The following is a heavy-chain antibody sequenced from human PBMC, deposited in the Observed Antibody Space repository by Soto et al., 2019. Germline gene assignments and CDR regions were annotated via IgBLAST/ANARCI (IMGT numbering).Heavy chain of an antibody. J-gene: IGHJ3*02. CDR2: IRSKANSYAT. Sequence: EVQLVESGGGLVQPGGSLKLSCAASGFTFSGSAMHWVRQASGKGLEWVGRIRSKANSYATAYAASVKGRFTISRDDSKNTAYLQMNSLKTEDTAVYYCTSAEDRYYYDSSGYYYAGDAFDIWGQGTMVTVSS. V-gene: IGHV3-73*02. CDR3: TSAEDRYYYDSSGYYYAGDAFDI. CDR1: GFTFSGSA. D-gene: IGHD3-22*01.